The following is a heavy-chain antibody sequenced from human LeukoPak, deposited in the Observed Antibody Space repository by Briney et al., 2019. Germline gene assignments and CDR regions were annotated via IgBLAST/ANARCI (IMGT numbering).Heavy chain of an antibody. D-gene: IGHD3-22*01. Sequence: GGSLRLSCAASGFNFGSYVMHWVRQAPGKGLEWVAVISFDGSNKYYADSVKGRFTISRDNSRNTLYLQMNSLRAEDTAVYYCANSGGDYWDSSRTAPSFDYWGQGTLVTVSS. J-gene: IGHJ4*02. V-gene: IGHV3-30*18. CDR1: GFNFGSYV. CDR3: ANSGGDYWDSSRTAPSFDY. CDR2: ISFDGSNK.